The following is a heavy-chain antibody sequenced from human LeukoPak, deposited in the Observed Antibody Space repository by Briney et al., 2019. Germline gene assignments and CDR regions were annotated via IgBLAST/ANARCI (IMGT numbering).Heavy chain of an antibody. Sequence: GSLRLSCAASGFTFSNNDMSWVRQAPRKGLEWVSAISGSGDNTNYGDSVKGRFTISRDNAKNRLFLQMNSLRVEDTAIYYCARRGSYFGGFDYWGQGTLVSVPS. CDR3: ARRGSYFGGFDY. J-gene: IGHJ4*02. CDR1: GFTFSNND. V-gene: IGHV3-23*01. D-gene: IGHD1-26*01. CDR2: ISGSGDNT.